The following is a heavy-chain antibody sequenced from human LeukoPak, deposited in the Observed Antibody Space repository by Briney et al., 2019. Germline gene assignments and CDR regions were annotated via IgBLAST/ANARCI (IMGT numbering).Heavy chain of an antibody. Sequence: PGGSLRLSCAASGFTFSSYSMNWVRQAPGKGLEWVPSISSSSSYIYYADSVKGRFTISRDNAKNSLYLQMNSLRAEDTAVYYCARGRTATIDGAVAGIGYWGQGTLVTVSS. D-gene: IGHD6-19*01. CDR3: ARGRTATIDGAVAGIGY. CDR2: ISSSSSYI. J-gene: IGHJ4*02. V-gene: IGHV3-21*01. CDR1: GFTFSSYS.